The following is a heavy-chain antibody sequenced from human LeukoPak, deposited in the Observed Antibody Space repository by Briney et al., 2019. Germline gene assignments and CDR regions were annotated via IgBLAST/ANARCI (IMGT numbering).Heavy chain of an antibody. CDR3: ARDYDILTGSPQLFDY. D-gene: IGHD3-9*01. CDR2: INPNSGGT. CDR1: GYTFTGYY. V-gene: IGHV1-2*02. Sequence: ASVKVSCKASGYTFTGYYMHWVRRAPGQGLEWMGWINPNSGGTNYAQKFQGRVTMTRDTSISTAYMELSRLRSDDTAVYYCARDYDILTGSPQLFDYWGQGTLVTVSS. J-gene: IGHJ4*02.